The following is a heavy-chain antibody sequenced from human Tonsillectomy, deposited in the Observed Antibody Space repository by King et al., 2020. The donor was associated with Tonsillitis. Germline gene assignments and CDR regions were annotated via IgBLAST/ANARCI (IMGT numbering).Heavy chain of an antibody. V-gene: IGHV5-51*01. Sequence: EVQLVESGAEVKKPGESLTISCTGSGYTFTTYWIGWVRQMPGKGLEWMGIINPGDSDTRYSPSFQGQVTISTDKSISTAYLQWSSLKATDTDIYYCSRRMNMGVGMGVFDFWGQGTLVTVSS. CDR2: INPGDSDT. J-gene: IGHJ4*02. D-gene: IGHD6-19*01. CDR1: GYTFTTYW. CDR3: SRRMNMGVGMGVFDF.